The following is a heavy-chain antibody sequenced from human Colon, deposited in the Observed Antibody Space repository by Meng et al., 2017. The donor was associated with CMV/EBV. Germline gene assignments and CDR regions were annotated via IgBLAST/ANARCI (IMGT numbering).Heavy chain of an antibody. CDR3: ALRGSAVGTFQH. CDR1: GGSISSYC. Sequence: QLQESGPGLVKPSETLSLPCTVSGGSISSYCWIWIRQRPGKGLEWIGYMCYSGDTNYNPSLRGRVTISGDTSKNQFSLKLNSVTAADTAVYYCALRGSAVGTFQHWGQGTLVTVSS. J-gene: IGHJ1*01. V-gene: IGHV4-59*01. CDR2: MCYSGDT. D-gene: IGHD6-13*01.